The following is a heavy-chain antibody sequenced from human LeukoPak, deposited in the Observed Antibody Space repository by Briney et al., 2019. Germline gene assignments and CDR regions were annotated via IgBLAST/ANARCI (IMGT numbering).Heavy chain of an antibody. CDR2: IKEDGSEI. CDR1: GFTFSSYW. J-gene: IGHJ4*02. CDR3: AIGVYHYDY. V-gene: IGHV3-7*01. Sequence: GGSLRLSCAASGFTFSSYWMTWVRQAPGKGLEWVANIKEDGSEIYYLDSVKGCFTISRDNTKNSLYLQMNSLRAEDTAVYYCAIGVYHYDYWGQGTLVTVSS. D-gene: IGHD3-3*01.